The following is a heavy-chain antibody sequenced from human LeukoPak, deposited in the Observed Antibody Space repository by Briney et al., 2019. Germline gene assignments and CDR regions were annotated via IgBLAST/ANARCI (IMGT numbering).Heavy chain of an antibody. CDR3: AKATTIAAAGYFDY. V-gene: IGHV3-33*03. Sequence: GGSLRLSCAASGFTFGNYGMHWVRQAPGKGLEWVAVIWYDGSYKYYADSVKGRFTISRDKSKNTLHLRMNSLRAEDTAVYYCAKATTIAAAGYFDYWGQGTLVTVSS. D-gene: IGHD6-13*01. J-gene: IGHJ4*02. CDR1: GFTFGNYG. CDR2: IWYDGSYK.